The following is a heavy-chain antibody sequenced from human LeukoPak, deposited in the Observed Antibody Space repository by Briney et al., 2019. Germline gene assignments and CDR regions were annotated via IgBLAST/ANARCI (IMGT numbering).Heavy chain of an antibody. J-gene: IGHJ6*03. CDR3: ARGDYQPYYYYMDV. CDR2: IIPIFGTA. D-gene: IGHD4-11*01. Sequence: SVKVSCKASGYTFTSYAMNWVRQAPGQGLEWMGGIIPIFGTANYAQKFQGRVTITTDESTSTAYMELSSLRSEDTAVYYCARGDYQPYYYYMDVWGKGTTVTVSS. V-gene: IGHV1-69*05. CDR1: GYTFTSYA.